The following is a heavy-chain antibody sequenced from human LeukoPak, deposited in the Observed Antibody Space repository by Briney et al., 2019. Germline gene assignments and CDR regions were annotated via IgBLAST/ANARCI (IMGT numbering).Heavy chain of an antibody. CDR1: GFMFSNYA. CDR2: ISDSGGGT. CDR3: AKSIVAVADSYYFDY. V-gene: IGHV3-23*01. J-gene: IGHJ4*02. Sequence: GGSLRLSCAASGFMFSNYAMTWVRQAPEKGLKWVSSISDSGGGTHYADSVKGRFTISRDNSKNTLYLQMNSLRAEDTAVYYCAKSIVAVADSYYFDYWGQGTLVTVSS. D-gene: IGHD6-19*01.